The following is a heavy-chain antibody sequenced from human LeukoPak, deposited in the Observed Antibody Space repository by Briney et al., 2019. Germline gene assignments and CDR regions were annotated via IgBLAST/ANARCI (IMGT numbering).Heavy chain of an antibody. CDR2: INGDGSST. CDR1: GFTFSSYW. CDR3: ASPKSLSSGSQWCFDY. V-gene: IGHV3-74*01. D-gene: IGHD1-26*01. Sequence: GGSLRLSCAASGFTFSSYWMHWVRQAPGKGPVWVSRINGDGSSTSYADSVKGRFTISRDNAKNTLYLQMNSLRAEDTAVYYCASPKSLSSGSQWCFDYWGQGALVTVSS. J-gene: IGHJ4*02.